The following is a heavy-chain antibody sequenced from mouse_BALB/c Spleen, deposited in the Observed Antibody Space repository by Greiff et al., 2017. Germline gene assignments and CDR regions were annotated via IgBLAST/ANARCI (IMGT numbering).Heavy chain of an antibody. J-gene: IGHJ2*01. D-gene: IGHD2-3*01. CDR2: INSNGGST. V-gene: IGHV5-6-2*01. CDR3: ARLDGYFDY. Sequence: EVKLQESGGGLVKLGGSLKLSCAASGFTFSSYYMSWVRQTPEKRLELVAAINSNGGSTYYPDTVKGRFTISRDNAKNTLYLQMSSLKSEDTALYYCARLDGYFDYWGQGTTLTVSS. CDR1: GFTFSSYY.